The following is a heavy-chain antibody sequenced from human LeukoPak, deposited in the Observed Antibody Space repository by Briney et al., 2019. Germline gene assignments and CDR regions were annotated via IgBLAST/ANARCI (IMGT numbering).Heavy chain of an antibody. D-gene: IGHD3-16*01. CDR1: GGSISSGGYY. CDR3: ARGGPEQGVDY. CDR2: IYYSGST. V-gene: IGHV4-31*03. Sequence: PSETLSLTCTVSGGSISSGGYYWSWIRQHPGKGLEWIGYIYYSGSTYYNPSLKSRVTISADTSKNQFSLKLSSVTAADTAVYYCARGGPEQGVDYWGQGTLVTVSS. J-gene: IGHJ4*02.